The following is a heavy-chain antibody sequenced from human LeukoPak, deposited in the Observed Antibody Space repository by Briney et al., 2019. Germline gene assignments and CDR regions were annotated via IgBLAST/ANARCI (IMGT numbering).Heavy chain of an antibody. D-gene: IGHD3-22*01. CDR1: GFTVSSYY. CDR2: IYSGGST. CDR3: ARSYSRYYDTTF. V-gene: IGHV3-53*01. J-gene: IGHJ4*02. Sequence: PGGSLRLSCAASGFTVSSYYMSWVRQAPGKGLEWVSVIYSGGSTYYAESLKGRFTISRDNSKNTVYLQMNGLRAEDTAVYYCARSYSRYYDTTFWGQGTLVTVSS.